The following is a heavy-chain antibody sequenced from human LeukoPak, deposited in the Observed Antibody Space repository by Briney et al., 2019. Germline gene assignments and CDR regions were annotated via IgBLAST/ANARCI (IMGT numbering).Heavy chain of an antibody. J-gene: IGHJ6*04. V-gene: IGHV3-64*01. Sequence: PGGSLRLSCAASGFTFSDYAMHWVRQAPGRGLEYVSAISSNGGSTYYANSVKGRFTISRDNSKNTLYLQMGSLRAEDMAVYYCARVLRDAMRGTLDVWGKGATVTVSS. D-gene: IGHD2-2*01. CDR3: ARVLRDAMRGTLDV. CDR1: GFTFSDYA. CDR2: ISSNGGST.